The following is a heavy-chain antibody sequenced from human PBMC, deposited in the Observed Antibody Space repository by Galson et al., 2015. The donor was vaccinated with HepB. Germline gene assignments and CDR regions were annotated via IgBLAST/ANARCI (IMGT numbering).Heavy chain of an antibody. CDR2: ISSSSSYI. CDR1: GFTFSSYS. V-gene: IGHV3-21*01. J-gene: IGHJ4*02. CDR3: ASRGVVVPAADIDY. Sequence: SMRLSCAASGFTFSSYSMNWVRQAPGKGLEWVSSISSSSSYIYYADSVKGRFTISRDNAKNSLYLQMNSLRAEDTAVYYCASRGVVVPAADIDYWGQGTLVTVSS. D-gene: IGHD2-2*01.